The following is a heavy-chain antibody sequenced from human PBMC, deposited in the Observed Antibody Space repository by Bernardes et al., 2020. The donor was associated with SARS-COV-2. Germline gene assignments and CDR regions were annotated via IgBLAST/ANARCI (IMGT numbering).Heavy chain of an antibody. D-gene: IGHD3-22*01. J-gene: IGHJ4*01. V-gene: IGHV1-2*02. Sequence: ASLKVSCKASGYTFTGYYIHWVRQAPGQGLEWMGWISPISGGTKYAQKFQGRVTMTTDTSISTAYMELSSLKSDDTAVFFCARGRNYYDTSGYSFDYWGQGTLVTGSS. CDR3: ARGRNYYDTSGYSFDY. CDR1: GYTFTGYY. CDR2: ISPISGGT.